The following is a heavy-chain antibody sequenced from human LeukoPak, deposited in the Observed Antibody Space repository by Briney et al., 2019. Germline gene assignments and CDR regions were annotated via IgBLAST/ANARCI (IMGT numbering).Heavy chain of an antibody. CDR3: ARGPYRGSGTYYMDY. Sequence: ASVKVSCKASGYTFTSYYIHWVRQAPGQGLEWMGVINPSGGSTAYALKFQGRVTMTRDTSTSTVYIELSSLRSEDTAVYYCARGPYRGSGTYYMDYWGQGILVTVSS. J-gene: IGHJ4*02. D-gene: IGHD3-10*01. CDR1: GYTFTSYY. CDR2: INPSGGST. V-gene: IGHV1-46*01.